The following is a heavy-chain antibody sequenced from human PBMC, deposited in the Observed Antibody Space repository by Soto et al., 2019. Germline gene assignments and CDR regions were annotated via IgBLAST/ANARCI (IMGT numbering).Heavy chain of an antibody. D-gene: IGHD6-13*01. CDR1: GGSISSSNW. J-gene: IGHJ5*02. V-gene: IGHV4-4*02. CDR2: IYHSGST. Sequence: PSETLSLTCAVSGGSISSSNWWSWVRQPPGKGLEWIGEIYHSGSTNYNPSLKSRVTISVDKSKNQFSLKLSSVTAADTAVYYCARAEIAAAEGWFDPWGQGTLVTVSS. CDR3: ARAEIAAAEGWFDP.